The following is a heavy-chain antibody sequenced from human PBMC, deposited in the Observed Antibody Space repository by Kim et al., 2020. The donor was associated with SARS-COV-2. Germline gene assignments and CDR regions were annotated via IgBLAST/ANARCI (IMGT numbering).Heavy chain of an antibody. J-gene: IGHJ3*02. V-gene: IGHV1-18*01. CDR3: ARDRWEGQQLPQDAFDI. Sequence: ASVKVSCKASGYTFTSYGISWVRQAPGQGLEWMGWISAYNGNTNYAQKLQGRVTMTTDTSTSTAYMELRSLRSDDTAVYYCARDRWEGQQLPQDAFDIWGQGTMVTVSS. D-gene: IGHD6-13*01. CDR1: GYTFTSYG. CDR2: ISAYNGNT.